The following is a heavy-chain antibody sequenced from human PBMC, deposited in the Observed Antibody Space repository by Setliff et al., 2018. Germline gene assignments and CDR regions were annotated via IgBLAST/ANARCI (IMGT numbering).Heavy chain of an antibody. CDR2: IIPILGIA. CDR3: ARVGAGRYGGDGDY. J-gene: IGHJ4*02. CDR1: GGTFSSYA. D-gene: IGHD2-21*02. Sequence: SVKVSCKASGGTFSSYAISWVRQAPGQGLEWMGGIIPILGIANYAQKFQGRVTITADKSTSTAYMGLSSLRSEDTAVYYCARVGAGRYGGDGDYWGQGTLVTVSS. V-gene: IGHV1-69*10.